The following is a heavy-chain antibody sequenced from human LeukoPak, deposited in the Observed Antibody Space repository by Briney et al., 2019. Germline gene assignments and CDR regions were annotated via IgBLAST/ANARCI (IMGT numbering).Heavy chain of an antibody. V-gene: IGHV3-7*01. CDR3: ARAGNPGSVDY. D-gene: IGHD1-14*01. CDR2: IKEDGSEK. Sequence: GGSLRLSCTASGFTFRSYWMSWVRQAPGKGLGWVANIKEDGSEKYYVDPVKGRFTISRDNAKNSLYLQMNSLRAEDTAVYYCARAGNPGSVDYWGQGTLVTVSS. CDR1: GFTFRSYW. J-gene: IGHJ4*02.